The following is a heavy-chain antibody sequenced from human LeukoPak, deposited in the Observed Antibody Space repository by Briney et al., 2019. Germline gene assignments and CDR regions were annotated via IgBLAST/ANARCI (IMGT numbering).Heavy chain of an antibody. CDR2: INPNSGGT. CDR1: GYTFTCYY. CDR3: ARDEYCSGGSCYSGDY. V-gene: IGHV1-2*06. Sequence: ASVKVSCKASGYTFTCYYMHWVRQAPGQGLEGMGRINPNSGGTNYAQKFQGRVTMTRDTSISPAYMELSRLRSDDTAVYYCARDEYCSGGSCYSGDYWGQGTLVTVSS. J-gene: IGHJ4*02. D-gene: IGHD2-15*01.